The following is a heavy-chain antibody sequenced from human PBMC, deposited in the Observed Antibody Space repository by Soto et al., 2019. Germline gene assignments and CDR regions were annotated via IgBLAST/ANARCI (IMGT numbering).Heavy chain of an antibody. CDR3: ARDRDSSYFPPPYYFDS. Sequence: QVQLVESGGGVVQPGRSLRLSCAASAFTFRSYTMRWVRQAPGKGLEWVATISYDGSKTNYADSVRGRFTISRDNSKRTVLLQMDSLRPEDTAVYSGARDRDSSYFPPPYYFDSWGQGTLVTVSS. CDR1: AFTFRSYT. V-gene: IGHV3-30*04. CDR2: ISYDGSKT. J-gene: IGHJ4*02. D-gene: IGHD4-4*01.